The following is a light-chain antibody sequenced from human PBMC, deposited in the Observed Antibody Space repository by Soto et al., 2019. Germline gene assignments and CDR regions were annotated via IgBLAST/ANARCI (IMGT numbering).Light chain of an antibody. CDR1: SSDFGGYNY. Sequence: QSALTQPPSASGSPGQSVTISCTGTSSDFGGYNYVPWYQHHPGKAPKLIIYEVYKRPSGFPDRFSGSKSGNTAALTVSGLHAEDEADYYCSSYVGTNSYVFGTGTKVTVL. J-gene: IGLJ1*01. CDR3: SSYVGTNSYV. V-gene: IGLV2-8*01. CDR2: EVY.